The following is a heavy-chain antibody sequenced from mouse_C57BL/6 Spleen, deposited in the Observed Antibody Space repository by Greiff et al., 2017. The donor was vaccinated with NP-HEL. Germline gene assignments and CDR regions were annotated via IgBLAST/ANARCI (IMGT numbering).Heavy chain of an antibody. CDR3: ARNYGSRTKNYFDY. V-gene: IGHV3-6*01. Sequence: EVKLEESGPGLVKPSQSLSLTCSVTGYSITSGYYWNWIRQFPGNKLEWMGYISYDGSNNYNPSLKNRISITRDTSKNQFFLKLNSVTTEDTATYYCARNYGSRTKNYFDYWGQGTTLTVSS. D-gene: IGHD1-1*01. CDR2: ISYDGSN. CDR1: GYSITSGYY. J-gene: IGHJ2*01.